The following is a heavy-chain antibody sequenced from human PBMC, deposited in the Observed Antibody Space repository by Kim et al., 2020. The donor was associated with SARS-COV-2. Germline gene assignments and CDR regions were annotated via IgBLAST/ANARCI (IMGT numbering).Heavy chain of an antibody. V-gene: IGHV3-53*01. J-gene: IGHJ1*01. D-gene: IGHD6-13*01. Sequence: GGSLRLSCAASGFTVSSNYMSWVRQAPGKGLEWVSVIYSGGSTYYADSVKGRFTISRDNSKNTLYLQMNSLRAEDTAVYYCAIVIAAAANAEYFQHWGQGTLVTVSS. CDR1: GFTVSSNY. CDR3: AIVIAAAANAEYFQH. CDR2: IYSGGST.